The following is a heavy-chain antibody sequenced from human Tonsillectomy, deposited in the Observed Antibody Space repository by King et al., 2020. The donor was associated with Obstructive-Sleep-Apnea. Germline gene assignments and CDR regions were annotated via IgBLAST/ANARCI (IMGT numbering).Heavy chain of an antibody. CDR1: GFTFSSYA. J-gene: IGHJ6*02. Sequence: VQLVESGGGLVQPGGSLRLSCAASGFTFSSYAMSWVRQAPGKGLEWVSAISGRGGSTYYADSVKGRFTISRDNSKNTLYLQMNSLRAEDTAVYYCAKDTIAAARNGYGMDVWGQGTTVTVSS. CDR3: AKDTIAAARNGYGMDV. CDR2: ISGRGGST. V-gene: IGHV3-23*04. D-gene: IGHD6-13*01.